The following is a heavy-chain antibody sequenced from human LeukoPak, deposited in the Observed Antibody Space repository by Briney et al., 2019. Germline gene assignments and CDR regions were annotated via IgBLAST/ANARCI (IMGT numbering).Heavy chain of an antibody. Sequence: PETPSLTCGVSGGSFSGYYFSWVRQSPEKGLEWIGAINHSGSTNYNPSLKSRVTISVDTAKKQISLKLNSVTAADTAVYYCARNSVPSFYSDTSGYFYYWGQGTLVTVSS. CDR1: GGSFSGYY. CDR2: INHSGST. V-gene: IGHV4-34*01. CDR3: ARNSVPSFYSDTSGYFYY. J-gene: IGHJ4*02. D-gene: IGHD3-22*01.